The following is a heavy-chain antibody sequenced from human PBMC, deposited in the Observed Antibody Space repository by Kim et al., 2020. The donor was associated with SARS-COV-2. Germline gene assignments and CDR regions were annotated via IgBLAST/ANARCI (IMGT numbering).Heavy chain of an antibody. V-gene: IGHV4-30-2*01. CDR2: IYHSGST. CDR1: GGSISSGGYS. D-gene: IGHD7-27*01. CDR3: ARDGDNDPNAFDI. J-gene: IGHJ3*02. Sequence: SETLSLTCAVSGGSISSGGYSWSWIRQPPGKGLEWIGYIYHSGSTYDNPSLKSRVTISVDRSKNQFSLKLSSVTAADTAVYYCARDGDNDPNAFDIWGQGTMVTVSS.